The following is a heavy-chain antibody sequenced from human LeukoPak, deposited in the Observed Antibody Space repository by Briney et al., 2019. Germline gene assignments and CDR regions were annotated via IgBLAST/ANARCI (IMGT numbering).Heavy chain of an antibody. V-gene: IGHV3-21*01. CDR3: AGGGGSRLVGYFDY. D-gene: IGHD2-15*01. Sequence: PGGSLRLSCAASGFTFSSYNMNWVRQAPGKGLEWVSSISSSSSYIYYADSVKGRFTISRDNAKNSLYLQMNSLIAEDTAVYYCAGGGGSRLVGYFDYWGQGTLVTVSS. CDR1: GFTFSSYN. CDR2: ISSSSSYI. J-gene: IGHJ4*02.